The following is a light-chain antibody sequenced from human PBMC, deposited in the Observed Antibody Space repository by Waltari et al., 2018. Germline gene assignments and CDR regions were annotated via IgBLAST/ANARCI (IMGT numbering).Light chain of an antibody. V-gene: IGLV3-1*01. CDR2: EDR. CDR3: QTWDRNTAV. Sequence: SYEVTQPPSVSVSPGQTATITCSGNTLGNRNVYWYQQKSGLSPVLVMYEDRLRPSGIPVRFIGANSANTATLTISGTQFMDGADYHCQTWDRNTAVFGGGTKLTVL. CDR1: TLGNRN. J-gene: IGLJ3*02.